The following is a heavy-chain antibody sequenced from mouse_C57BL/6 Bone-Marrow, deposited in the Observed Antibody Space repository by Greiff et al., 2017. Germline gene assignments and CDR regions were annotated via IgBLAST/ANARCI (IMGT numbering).Heavy chain of an antibody. D-gene: IGHD2-3*01. CDR2: INPGSGGT. Sequence: QVQLKQSGAELVRPGTSVKVSCKASGYAFTNYLIEWVKQRPGQGLEWIGVINPGSGGTNYNEKFKGKATLTADKSSSTAYMQLSSLTSEDSAVYFCARDGYYSYYFDYWGQGTTLTVSS. CDR1: GYAFTNYL. CDR3: ARDGYYSYYFDY. J-gene: IGHJ2*01. V-gene: IGHV1-54*01.